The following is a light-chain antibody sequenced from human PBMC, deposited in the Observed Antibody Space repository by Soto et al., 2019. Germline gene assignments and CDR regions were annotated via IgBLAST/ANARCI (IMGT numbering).Light chain of an antibody. Sequence: QSAPSQPASVTGSAGQTITICCTGTSTDVGGYNAVSWYQHHPGKAPKLIIYEVTHRPSGVSDRFSASKSGNTASLTISGLQAEDEADYYCNSFRVSHLYVFGTGTKVTVL. CDR2: EVT. CDR1: STDVGGYNA. V-gene: IGLV2-14*01. CDR3: NSFRVSHLYV. J-gene: IGLJ1*01.